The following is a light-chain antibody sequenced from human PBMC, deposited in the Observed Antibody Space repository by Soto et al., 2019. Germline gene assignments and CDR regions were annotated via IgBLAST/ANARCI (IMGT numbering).Light chain of an antibody. CDR2: DAS. J-gene: IGKJ3*01. CDR3: QQRSNWPRGT. CDR1: QDVSSY. V-gene: IGKV3-11*01. Sequence: EIVLTQSPATLSLSPGQRATLSCRASQDVSSYLAWYQQKPGQAPRLLIYDASNRATGVPARFSGSGSGIDFPLPLRSLEPEDFAVYYCQQRSNWPRGTFGPGTKVDIK.